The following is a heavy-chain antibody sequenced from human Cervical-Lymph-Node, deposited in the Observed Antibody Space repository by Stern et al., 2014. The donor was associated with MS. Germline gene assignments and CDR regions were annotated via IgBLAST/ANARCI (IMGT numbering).Heavy chain of an antibody. Sequence: VQLLESGTEVKMPGASVKVSCKASGYTFSAYYVHWVRQAPGQGLEWMGRINGHTGDTNYAQKFQGRVTMDRDPSISTAYLELASLRSDDTAVYYCAREGRSTVTTAAAYWGQGTLVTVSS. V-gene: IGHV1-2*06. J-gene: IGHJ4*02. CDR2: INGHTGDT. D-gene: IGHD4-17*01. CDR3: AREGRSTVTTAAAY. CDR1: GYTFSAYY.